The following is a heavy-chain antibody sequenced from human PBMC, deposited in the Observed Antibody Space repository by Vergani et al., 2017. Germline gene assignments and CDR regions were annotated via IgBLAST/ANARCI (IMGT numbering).Heavy chain of an antibody. CDR3: ARDAHYYGSGSYFYY. D-gene: IGHD3-10*01. CDR1: GFTVSSNY. Sequence: EVQLVESGGGLVQPGGSLRLSCAASGFTVSSNYMSWVRQAPGKGLEWVSVIYSGGSTYYADSVKGRFTISRDNSKNTLYLQMNSLRAEDTAVYYCARDAHYYGSGSYFYYWGQGTLVTVSS. J-gene: IGHJ4*02. V-gene: IGHV3-66*02. CDR2: IYSGGST.